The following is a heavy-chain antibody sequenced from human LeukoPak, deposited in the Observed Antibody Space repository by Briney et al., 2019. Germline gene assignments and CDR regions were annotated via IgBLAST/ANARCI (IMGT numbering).Heavy chain of an antibody. CDR1: GFTFSSYA. V-gene: IGHV3-23*01. J-gene: IGHJ4*02. Sequence: GGSLRLSCAASGFTFSSYAMSWVRQAPGEGREWVSGISGSGGSTYYADSVKGRFTISRDNSKNTLYLQMNSLRAEDTAVYYCAKAPRDSSGYFLYCLDYWGQGTLVTVSS. CDR2: ISGSGGST. D-gene: IGHD3-22*01. CDR3: AKAPRDSSGYFLYCLDY.